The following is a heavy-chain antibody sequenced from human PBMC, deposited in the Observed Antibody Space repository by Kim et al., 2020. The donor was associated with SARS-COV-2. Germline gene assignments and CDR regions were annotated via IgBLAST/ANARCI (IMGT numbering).Heavy chain of an antibody. V-gene: IGHV3-23*01. D-gene: IGHD3-10*01. Sequence: DSGKGRFTISRDKSKNTLHLQMNSLRAEDTAVYYCAKDRVPTYGNKYFDYWGQGTLVTVSS. CDR3: AKDRVPTYGNKYFDY. J-gene: IGHJ4*02.